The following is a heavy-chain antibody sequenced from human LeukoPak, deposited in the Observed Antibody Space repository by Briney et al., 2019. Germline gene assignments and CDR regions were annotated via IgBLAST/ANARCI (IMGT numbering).Heavy chain of an antibody. CDR1: GYTFTSHA. CDR2: INAGNGNT. J-gene: IGHJ4*02. D-gene: IGHD1-26*01. CDR3: ARGRVGATISY. V-gene: IGHV1-3*01. Sequence: ASVKVSCKASGYTFTSHAMHWVRQAPGQRLEWMGWINAGNGNTKYSQKFQGRVTITRDTSASTAYMELSSLRSEDTAVYYCARGRVGATISYWGQGTLVTVSP.